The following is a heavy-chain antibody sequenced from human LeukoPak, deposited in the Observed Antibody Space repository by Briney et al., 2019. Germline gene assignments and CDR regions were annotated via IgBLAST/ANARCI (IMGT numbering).Heavy chain of an antibody. CDR3: AKANWVSNADAVW. J-gene: IGHJ4*02. V-gene: IGHV3-30*14. CDR1: GFTFSSYA. D-gene: IGHD1-1*01. CDR2: ISYDGSNK. Sequence: TGGSLRLSCAASGFTFSSYAMHWVRQAPGKGLEWVAVISYDGSNKYYADSVKGRFTLSRDDSRNTVYLQLNNLRVEDTAVYYCAKANWVSNADAVWWGQGTLVTVSS.